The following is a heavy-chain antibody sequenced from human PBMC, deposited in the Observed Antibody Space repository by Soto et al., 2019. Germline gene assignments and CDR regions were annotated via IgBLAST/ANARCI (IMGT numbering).Heavy chain of an antibody. V-gene: IGHV4-59*08. Sequence: SETLSLTCTVSGGSISSYYWSWIRQPPGKGLEWIGYIYYSGSTNYNPSLKSRVTISVDTSKNQFSLKLSSVTAADTAVYYCARSRPNSSGWNGFPWWFDPWGQGTLVTVSS. CDR1: GGSISSYY. J-gene: IGHJ5*02. D-gene: IGHD6-19*01. CDR2: IYYSGST. CDR3: ARSRPNSSGWNGFPWWFDP.